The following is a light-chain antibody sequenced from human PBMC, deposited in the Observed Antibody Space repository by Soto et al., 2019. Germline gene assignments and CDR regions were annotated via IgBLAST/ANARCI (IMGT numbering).Light chain of an antibody. Sequence: DIQMTQSPSTLSASVGDRVTITCRASQTINSWLAWYQQKPGKAPKLLIYKASYLESGVPSRFSGSGSGTEFTLTINSLQPDDFATYYCQQYGTYSTFGGGTKVEI. CDR1: QTINSW. CDR2: KAS. V-gene: IGKV1-5*03. J-gene: IGKJ4*01. CDR3: QQYGTYST.